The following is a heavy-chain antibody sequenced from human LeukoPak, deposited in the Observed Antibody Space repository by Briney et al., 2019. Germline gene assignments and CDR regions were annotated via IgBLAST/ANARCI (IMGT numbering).Heavy chain of an antibody. D-gene: IGHD1-26*01. CDR1: GYTFTSYA. CDR2: INTNTGNP. V-gene: IGHV7-4-1*02. Sequence: ASVKVSCKASGYTFTSYAMNWVRQAPGQGLEWMGWINTNTGNPTYAQGFTGRFVFSLDTSVSTAYLQISSLKAEDTAVYYCARAYSDIEWELQGPDYWGQGTLVTVSS. CDR3: ARAYSDIEWELQGPDY. J-gene: IGHJ4*02.